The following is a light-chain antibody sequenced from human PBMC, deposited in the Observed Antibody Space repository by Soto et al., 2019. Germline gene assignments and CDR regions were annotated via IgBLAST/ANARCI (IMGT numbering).Light chain of an antibody. J-gene: IGKJ4*01. CDR1: QSISSAY. Sequence: EIVLTQSPGTLSLSPGDAATLSCRASQSISSAYLAWYQQKPGQAPRLLIYGASSRATGIAARFSGSGSGTDFTLTISSLQPEDFAVHYCQQYGTSPELTFGGGTKVEIE. CDR3: QQYGTSPELT. V-gene: IGKV3-20*01. CDR2: GAS.